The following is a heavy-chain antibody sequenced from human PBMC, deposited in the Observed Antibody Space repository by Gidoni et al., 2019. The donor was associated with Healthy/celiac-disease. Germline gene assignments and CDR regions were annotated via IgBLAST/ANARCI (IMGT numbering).Heavy chain of an antibody. CDR1: GSSFPNSW. J-gene: IGHJ3*02. V-gene: IGHV5-51*01. Sequence: EVQLVQSGAEVNKPGESLKISCKGSGSSFPNSWIGWVRQIPGKGMEWMGIIYPGDSDTRYSPSFQGQVTISADKSISTAYLQWSSLKASDTAMYYCARRLLAAAGTGAFDIWGQGTMVTVSS. CDR2: IYPGDSDT. CDR3: ARRLLAAAGTGAFDI. D-gene: IGHD6-13*01.